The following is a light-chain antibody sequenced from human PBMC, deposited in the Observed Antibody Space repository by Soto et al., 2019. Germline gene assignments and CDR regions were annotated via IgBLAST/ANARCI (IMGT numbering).Light chain of an antibody. CDR2: DAS. Sequence: DIQMTQSPSTLSASVGDSVTITCRASQSISSWLAWYQQKPGKAPKLLIYDASSLESGVPSRFSGSGSGTEFSLTISSLQPDDFATYHCQQYYTYSRTFGQGTKVDIK. V-gene: IGKV1-5*01. CDR1: QSISSW. CDR3: QQYYTYSRT. J-gene: IGKJ1*01.